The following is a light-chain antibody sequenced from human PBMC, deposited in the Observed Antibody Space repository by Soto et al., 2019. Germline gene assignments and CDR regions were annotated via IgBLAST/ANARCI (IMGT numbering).Light chain of an antibody. V-gene: IGLV4-69*01. CDR1: SGHSSSA. Sequence: QLVLTQSPSASGSLGASVKLTCTLSSGHSSSAIAWHQQQPEQGPRYLMKLTSDGSHTKGDGIPDRFSGSSSGAERYLTISSLQSEDEADYYCQTWGTGIVVFGGGTKLTVL. J-gene: IGLJ2*01. CDR3: QTWGTGIVV. CDR2: LTSDGSH.